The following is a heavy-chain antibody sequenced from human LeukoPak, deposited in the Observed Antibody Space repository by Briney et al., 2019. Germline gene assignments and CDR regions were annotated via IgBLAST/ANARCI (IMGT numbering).Heavy chain of an antibody. V-gene: IGHV1-46*01. D-gene: IGHD4-17*01. J-gene: IGHJ4*02. Sequence: ASVKVSCKASGYTFTRNYMRWVRQAPGQGLEWMGIINPRGGSTTYAQKFQGRLTMTRDTSTSTVYMELSSLRSEDTAVYYCAREDADYTLSFDFWGQGTLVTVSS. CDR2: INPRGGST. CDR1: GYTFTRNY. CDR3: AREDADYTLSFDF.